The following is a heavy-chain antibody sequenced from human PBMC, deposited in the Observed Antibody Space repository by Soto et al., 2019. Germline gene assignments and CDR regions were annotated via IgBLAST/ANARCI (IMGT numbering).Heavy chain of an antibody. Sequence: PGGSLRLSCVASGFSFSNYNMNWVRQAPGKGLEWVSYITDSSDTVHYADSVRGRFTISRDNAESSLYLQMNSLRAEDTAVYYCARLQWPSKGAFDIWGQGTMVTVSS. J-gene: IGHJ3*02. D-gene: IGHD6-19*01. CDR2: ITDSSDTV. CDR1: GFSFSNYN. V-gene: IGHV3-48*01. CDR3: ARLQWPSKGAFDI.